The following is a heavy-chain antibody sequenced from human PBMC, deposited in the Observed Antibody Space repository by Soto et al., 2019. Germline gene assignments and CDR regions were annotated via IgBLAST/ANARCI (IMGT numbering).Heavy chain of an antibody. CDR1: GFTVSNNY. Sequence: GGSLRLSCAASGFTVSNNYMSWVRQAPGKGLEWVSAIYSGGNTYYADSVKGRFTISRHNSRNTLYLHLNSLRADDSAFYYCVRQVEPTAAGLFFDYWGQGTLVTVSS. CDR2: IYSGGNT. CDR3: VRQVEPTAAGLFFDY. D-gene: IGHD6-25*01. J-gene: IGHJ4*02. V-gene: IGHV3-53*04.